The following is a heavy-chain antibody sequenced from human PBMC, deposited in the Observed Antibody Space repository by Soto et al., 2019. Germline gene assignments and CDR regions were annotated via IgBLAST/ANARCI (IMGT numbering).Heavy chain of an antibody. CDR1: GFTVSTNH. V-gene: IGHV3-53*01. CDR2: VYAGDGR. CDR3: ARTAYGKNYFDY. D-gene: IGHD3-10*01. J-gene: IGHJ4*02. Sequence: AGGSLRIPCAALGFTVSTNHMSWVRQAPGKGLEWVSVVYAGDGRYYADSVEGRFTISRDISRNTVYLQMNSLRAEDTAVYYCARTAYGKNYFDYWGQGTLVTVSS.